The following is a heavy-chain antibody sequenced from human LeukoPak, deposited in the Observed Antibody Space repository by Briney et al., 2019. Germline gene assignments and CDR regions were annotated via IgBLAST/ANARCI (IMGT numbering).Heavy chain of an antibody. CDR3: ASYPLYAVAGTAFLD. J-gene: IGHJ4*02. CDR1: GGTFSSYA. Sequence: SVKVSCKASGGTFSSYAISWVRQAPGQGLEWMGGIIPIFGTANYAQRFQGRVTITADESTSTAYMELSSLRSEDTAVYYCASYPLYAVAGTAFLDWGQGTLVTVSS. D-gene: IGHD6-19*01. V-gene: IGHV1-69*13. CDR2: IIPIFGTA.